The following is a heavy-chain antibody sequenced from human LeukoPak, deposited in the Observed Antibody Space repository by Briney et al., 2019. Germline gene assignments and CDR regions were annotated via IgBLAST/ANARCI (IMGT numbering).Heavy chain of an antibody. Sequence: GGSLRLSCAASGFTVSSNYMSWVRQAPGKGLEWVSAISGSGGSTYYADSVKGRFTISRDNSKNTLYLQMNSLRAEDTAVYYCAKVGGDFYYFDYWGQGTLVTVSS. CDR1: GFTVSSNY. D-gene: IGHD4-17*01. CDR2: ISGSGGST. CDR3: AKVGGDFYYFDY. J-gene: IGHJ4*02. V-gene: IGHV3-23*01.